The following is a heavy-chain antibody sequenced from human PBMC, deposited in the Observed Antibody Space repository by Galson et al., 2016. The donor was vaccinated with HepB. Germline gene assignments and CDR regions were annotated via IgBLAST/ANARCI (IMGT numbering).Heavy chain of an antibody. J-gene: IGHJ4*02. D-gene: IGHD2-15*01. CDR1: GFTFRTYG. CDR3: AKSLVGGPALVGGFDY. V-gene: IGHV3-21*01. CDR2: ISSTGDYI. Sequence: SLRLSCAASGFTFRTYGMNWVRQAPGKGLEWVSSISSTGDYIYYADSVKGRFTTSRDNTKNFLYLQMNSLRVDDTAVYYCAKSLVGGPALVGGFDYWGQGTLVIVSS.